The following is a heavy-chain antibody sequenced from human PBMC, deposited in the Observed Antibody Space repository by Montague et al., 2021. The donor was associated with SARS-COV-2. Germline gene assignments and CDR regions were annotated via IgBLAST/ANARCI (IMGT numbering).Heavy chain of an antibody. D-gene: IGHD5-18*01. V-gene: IGHV4-4*07. Sequence: SETLSLTCTVYGGSISGYHWTWIRQSPGRGLEWIGGVIPSGRTTYNPSLQSRLTMSVDTYKNQFSLRLSSVTAADTAVYFCARDSDIYEGGVRRAGWFDPWGQGTLVTVSS. J-gene: IGHJ5*02. CDR2: VIPSGRT. CDR3: ARDSDIYEGGVRRAGWFDP. CDR1: GGSISGYH.